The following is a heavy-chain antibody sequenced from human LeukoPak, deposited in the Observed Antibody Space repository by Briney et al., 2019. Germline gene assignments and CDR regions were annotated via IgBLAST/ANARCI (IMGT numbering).Heavy chain of an antibody. CDR3: ARQYDSGWYKGYFQY. D-gene: IGHD6-19*01. Sequence: SETLSLTCSVSGGAISNYYWTWIRQPPGKGLEWIGYIYYSGSTTYNPSLKSRVTISVDTPKNQLSVKLSSVTAADTAVYYCARQYDSGWYKGYFQYWGQGTLVTVSS. CDR2: IYYSGST. V-gene: IGHV4-59*12. J-gene: IGHJ1*01. CDR1: GGAISNYY.